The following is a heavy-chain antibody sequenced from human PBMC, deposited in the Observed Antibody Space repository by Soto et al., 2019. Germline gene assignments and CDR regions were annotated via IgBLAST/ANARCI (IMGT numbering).Heavy chain of an antibody. CDR1: GGSISRNNW. CDR2: IYHSGST. CDR3: ATEPGYPLEDYYYYGVDV. V-gene: IGHV4-4*02. Sequence: PSETLSLTCAVSGGSISRNNWWNWVRQSPGKGLEWIGEIYHSGSTNYNPSLKSRVTISMDKSKNQLSLKLSSVTAADTAVYYCATEPGYPLEDYYYYGVDVWGQGTTVTVSS. J-gene: IGHJ6*02. D-gene: IGHD6-25*01.